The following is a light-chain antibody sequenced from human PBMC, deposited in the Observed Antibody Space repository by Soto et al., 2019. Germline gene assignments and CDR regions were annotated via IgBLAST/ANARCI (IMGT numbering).Light chain of an antibody. CDR2: EVT. V-gene: IGLV2-23*02. J-gene: IGLJ3*02. CDR1: SSDVGTYAL. Sequence: QSVLTQPASVSGSPGQSITISCTGTSSDVGTYALVSWFQQYAGKAPKIIIYEVTRRPSGVSNRFSGSNSGNTAYLTISDLQPEDEADYYCCSCVLGNVLVLFGGGTKLTVL. CDR3: CSCVLGNVLVL.